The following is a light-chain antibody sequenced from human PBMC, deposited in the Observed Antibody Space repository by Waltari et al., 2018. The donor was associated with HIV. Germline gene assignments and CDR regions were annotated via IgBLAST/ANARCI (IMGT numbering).Light chain of an antibody. CDR1: SSNIANHY. Sequence: QSVLTQPPAVSAAPGQTVTISCSGSSSNIANHYVSWYQQLPGTAPKLLIYDNKRRSSGIAGGCAGSKAGTSATLASSGRQTGDEADYYCGTWDTSLSAGVFGGGTKVTVL. CDR3: GTWDTSLSAGV. V-gene: IGLV1-51*01. J-gene: IGLJ2*01. CDR2: DNK.